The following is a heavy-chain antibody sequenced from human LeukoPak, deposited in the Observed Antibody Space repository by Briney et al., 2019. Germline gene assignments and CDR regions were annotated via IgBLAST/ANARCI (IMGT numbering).Heavy chain of an antibody. J-gene: IGHJ4*02. CDR1: GYTFINYG. Sequence: DSVKVSCKAFGYTFINYGISWVRQAPGQGLEWMGWVSAYADNINYVQKFQGRVTMTTDTSTSTAYMELRSLRSDDTAIYYCARDCIGCHGFDYWGQGTLVTVSS. CDR3: ARDCIGCHGFDY. D-gene: IGHD2-15*01. V-gene: IGHV1-18*01. CDR2: VSAYADNI.